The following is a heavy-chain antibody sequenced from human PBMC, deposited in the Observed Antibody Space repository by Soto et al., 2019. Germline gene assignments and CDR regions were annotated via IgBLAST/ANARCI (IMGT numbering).Heavy chain of an antibody. D-gene: IGHD2-15*01. CDR1: GFTFSSYW. CDR2: IKQDGSEK. J-gene: IGHJ3*02. CDR3: ARGLRVVVAATGVDAFDI. V-gene: IGHV3-7*01. Sequence: GESLKISCAASGFTFSSYWMSWVRQAPGKGLEWVANIKQDGSEKYYVDSVKGRFTISRDNAKNSLYLQMNSLRAEDTAVYYCARGLRVVVAATGVDAFDIWGQGTMVTVSS.